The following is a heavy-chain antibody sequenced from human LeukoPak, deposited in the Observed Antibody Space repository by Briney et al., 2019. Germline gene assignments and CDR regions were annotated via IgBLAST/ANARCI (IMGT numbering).Heavy chain of an antibody. CDR1: GGSISSYY. V-gene: IGHV4-59*08. CDR2: IYYSGST. J-gene: IGHJ4*02. Sequence: SSETLSLTCTVSGGSISSYYWSWIRQPPGKGLEWIGYIYYSGSTNYNPSLKSRVTISVDTSKNQFSLKLSSVTAADTAVYYCARHEMAAAGTWDYWGQGTLVTVSS. CDR3: ARHEMAAAGTWDY. D-gene: IGHD6-13*01.